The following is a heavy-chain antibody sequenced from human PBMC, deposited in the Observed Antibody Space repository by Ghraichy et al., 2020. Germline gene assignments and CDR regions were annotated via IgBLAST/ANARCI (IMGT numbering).Heavy chain of an antibody. CDR2: INHSGST. J-gene: IGHJ4*02. D-gene: IGHD2-15*01. Sequence: SETLSLTCAVYGGSFSGYYWSWIRQPPGKGLEWIGEINHSGSTNYNPSLKSRVTISVDTSKNQFSLKLSSVTAADTAVYYCARGSRCSGGSCYLMKGYYFDYWGQGTLVTVSS. CDR1: GGSFSGYY. V-gene: IGHV4-34*01. CDR3: ARGSRCSGGSCYLMKGYYFDY.